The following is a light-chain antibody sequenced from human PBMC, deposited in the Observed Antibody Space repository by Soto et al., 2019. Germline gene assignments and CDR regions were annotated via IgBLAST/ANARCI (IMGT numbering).Light chain of an antibody. CDR2: EVS. CDR3: TSYTTTSTDV. Sequence: ALTQPASVSGSPGQSITISCIGSSSDVGAYNYVSWYQQHPGKAPKLMIYEVSNRPSGVSNRFSGSKSGNTASLTISGLQAEDEADYYCTSYTTTSTDVFGSGTKVTVL. V-gene: IGLV2-14*01. CDR1: SSDVGAYNY. J-gene: IGLJ1*01.